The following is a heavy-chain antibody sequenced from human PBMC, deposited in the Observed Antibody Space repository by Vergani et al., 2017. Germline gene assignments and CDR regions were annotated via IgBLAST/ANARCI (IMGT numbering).Heavy chain of an antibody. Sequence: QVQLVQSGAEVKKPGASVKVSCKASGYTFTGYYMHWVRQAPGQGLEWMGWINPNSGGTNYAQQFQGRVTMTRDTSISTAYMELSRLRSDDTAVYYCARVRDILATASYDYWGQGTLVTVSS. CDR2: INPNSGGT. D-gene: IGHD5-12*01. J-gene: IGHJ4*02. V-gene: IGHV1-2*02. CDR1: GYTFTGYY. CDR3: ARVRDILATASYDY.